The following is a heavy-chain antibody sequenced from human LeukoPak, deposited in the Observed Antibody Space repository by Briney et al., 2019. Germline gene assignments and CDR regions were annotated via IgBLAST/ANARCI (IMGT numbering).Heavy chain of an antibody. V-gene: IGHV3-21*01. CDR3: ANHLACGSTTCPSFDH. CDR2: ISHSGYDI. CDR1: GFTFSSYS. J-gene: IGHJ4*02. Sequence: GGSLRLSCAASGFTFSSYSMNWVRQAPGKGLEWVSSISHSGYDIYYADSVKGRFTISRDNAKNSLSLQMNNLRIDDTAVYYCANHLACGSTTCPSFDHWGQGTLVTVSS. D-gene: IGHD2-2*01.